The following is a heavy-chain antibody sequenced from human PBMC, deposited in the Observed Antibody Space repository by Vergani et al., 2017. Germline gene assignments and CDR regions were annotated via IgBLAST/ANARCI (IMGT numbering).Heavy chain of an antibody. CDR2: IHTGGST. CDR1: GESIRSGSHY. CDR3: ARSRPYCTSGSCPAI. V-gene: IGHV4-61*02. Sequence: QLQLQESGPGLVKPSETLSLTCTVSGESIRSGSHYWSWIRHPAGKGPEWIGHIHTGGSTDLNPSFKSRVSISVDTSKSQFSLKLNSVTVADTAVYYCARSRPYCTSGSCPAIWGQGTLVTVSS. J-gene: IGHJ4*02. D-gene: IGHD2-15*01.